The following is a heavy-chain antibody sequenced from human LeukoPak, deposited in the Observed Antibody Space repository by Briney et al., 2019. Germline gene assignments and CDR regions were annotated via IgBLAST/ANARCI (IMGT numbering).Heavy chain of an antibody. CDR2: IYWNGVRT. V-gene: IGHV3-20*04. CDR3: ARLAYCCGDCLDQYYYYYYMDV. CDR1: GFTLDDFA. D-gene: IGHD2-21*02. J-gene: IGHJ6*03. Sequence: RGSLRLSCVASGFTLDDFAMSWVRQAPGKGLEWVSGIYWNGVRTGYAHSLKGRFTMSKDNAKNTLYLQMNSLRAEDTALYYGARLAYCCGDCLDQYYYYYYMDVWGKGATVTVSS.